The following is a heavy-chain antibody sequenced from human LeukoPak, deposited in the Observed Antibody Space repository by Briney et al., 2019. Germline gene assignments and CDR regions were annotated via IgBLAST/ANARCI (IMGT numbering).Heavy chain of an antibody. CDR2: THRSGDT. D-gene: IGHD3-10*01. J-gene: IGHJ4*02. Sequence: SGTLSLTCAVYGVSISSDNWWTWVRQPPGKGLEWIGETHRSGDTKYNPSLNVRVTISMDNSKNQLSLNLISVTAADTAIYFCATRHHSRTYMVPLDSWGQGTLVTVSS. V-gene: IGHV4-4*02. CDR1: GVSISSDNW. CDR3: ATRHHSRTYMVPLDS.